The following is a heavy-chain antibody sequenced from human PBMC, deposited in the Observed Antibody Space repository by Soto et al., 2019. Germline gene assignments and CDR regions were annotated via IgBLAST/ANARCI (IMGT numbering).Heavy chain of an antibody. D-gene: IGHD1-26*01. J-gene: IGHJ6*02. CDR3: ASSPTRKWNYYYYGMDV. CDR1: GFTFSSYW. V-gene: IGHV3-7*03. CDR2: IKQDGSEK. Sequence: HPGGSLRLSCAASGFTFSSYWMSWVRQAPGKGLEWVANIKQDGSEKYYVDSVKGRFTISRDNAKNSLYLQMNSLRAEDTAVYYCASSPTRKWNYYYYGMDVWGQGTTVTVSS.